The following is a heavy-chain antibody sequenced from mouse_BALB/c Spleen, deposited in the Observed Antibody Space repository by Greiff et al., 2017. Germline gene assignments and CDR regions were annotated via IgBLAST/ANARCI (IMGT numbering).Heavy chain of an antibody. V-gene: IGHV5-4*02. J-gene: IGHJ4*01. Sequence: DVMLVESGGGLVKPGGSLKLSCAASGFAFSSYDMYWVRQTPEKRLEWVATISDGGSYTYYPDSVKGRFTISRDNAKNNLYLQMSSLKSEDTAMYYCARAGGYDEDAMDYWGQGTSVTVSS. CDR1: GFAFSSYD. CDR2: ISDGGSYT. D-gene: IGHD2-14*01. CDR3: ARAGGYDEDAMDY.